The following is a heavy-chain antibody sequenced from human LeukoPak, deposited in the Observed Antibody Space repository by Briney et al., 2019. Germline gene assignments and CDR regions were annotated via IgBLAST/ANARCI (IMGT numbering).Heavy chain of an antibody. CDR2: ISGSGGST. V-gene: IGHV3-23*01. D-gene: IGHD3-10*01. J-gene: IGHJ4*02. Sequence: PGGSLRLSCAASGFTFSSYAMSWVRQAPGKGLEWVSAISGSGGSTYYADSVKGRFTISRDNSKNTLYLQMNSLRAGDTAVYYCAKVYGSGSYQDYWGQGTLVTVSS. CDR1: GFTFSSYA. CDR3: AKVYGSGSYQDY.